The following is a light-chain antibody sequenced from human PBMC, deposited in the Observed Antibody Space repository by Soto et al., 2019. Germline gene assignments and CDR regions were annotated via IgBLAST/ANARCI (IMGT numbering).Light chain of an antibody. CDR3: QSYDSSLSGYV. Sequence: QSVLTQPPSLSGAPGQRVTISCTGSGSNIGAPYDVYWYQHLPGTAPKLLIYGSTNRPSGVPGRFSGSKSGTSASLAITGLQAEDEADYYCQSYDSSLSGYVFGAGTKVTVL. J-gene: IGLJ1*01. CDR1: GSNIGAPYD. CDR2: GST. V-gene: IGLV1-40*01.